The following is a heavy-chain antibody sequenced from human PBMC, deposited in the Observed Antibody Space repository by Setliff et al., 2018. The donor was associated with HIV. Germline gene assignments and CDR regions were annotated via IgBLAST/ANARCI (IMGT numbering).Heavy chain of an antibody. CDR1: GGSFSGYY. CDR2: INISGNT. CDR3: AREGRSSSGNRDAFDI. V-gene: IGHV4-4*07. D-gene: IGHD3-22*01. J-gene: IGHJ3*02. Sequence: SETLSLTCAVHGGSFSGYYWSWIRQPAGKGLEWIGRINISGNTHYNPSLKSRVTMSVDTSKNQFSLKLSSVTAADTAVYYCAREGRSSSGNRDAFDIWGQGIMVTVSS.